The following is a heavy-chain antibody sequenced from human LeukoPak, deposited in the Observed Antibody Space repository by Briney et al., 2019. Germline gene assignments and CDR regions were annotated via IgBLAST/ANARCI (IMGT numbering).Heavy chain of an antibody. Sequence: RASVKVSCKVSGYTLTELSMHWVRQAPGKGLEWMGGFDPEDGETIYAQKFQGRVTMTEDTSTDTAYMELSSLRSEDTAVYYCATARELLWFGELLLWGQGTLVTVSS. V-gene: IGHV1-24*01. J-gene: IGHJ4*02. D-gene: IGHD3-10*01. CDR1: GYTLTELS. CDR3: ATARELLWFGELLL. CDR2: FDPEDGET.